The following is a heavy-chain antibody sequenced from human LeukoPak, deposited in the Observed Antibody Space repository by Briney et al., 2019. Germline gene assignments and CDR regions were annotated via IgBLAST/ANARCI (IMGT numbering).Heavy chain of an antibody. D-gene: IGHD2-2*01. V-gene: IGHV4-39*01. CDR2: IYYSGST. CDR3: ARLPLGYCSSTSCFKRYWFDP. CDR1: GGSISSSSYY. Sequence: SETLSLTCTVSGGSISSSSYYWGWIRQPPGKGLEWIGSIYYSGSTYYNPSLKSRVTISVDTSKNQFSLKLSSVTAADTAVFYCARLPLGYCSSTSCFKRYWFDPWGQGTLVTVSS. J-gene: IGHJ5*02.